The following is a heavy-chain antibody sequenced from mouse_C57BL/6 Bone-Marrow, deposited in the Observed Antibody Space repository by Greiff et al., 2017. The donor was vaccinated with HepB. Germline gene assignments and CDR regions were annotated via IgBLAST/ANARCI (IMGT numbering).Heavy chain of an antibody. D-gene: IGHD2-14*01. CDR2: LNTGGTYT. CDR1: GFTFSTSG. V-gene: IGHV5-6*01. J-gene: IGHJ2*01. Sequence: EVQGVESGGDLVKPGGSLKLSCVASGFTFSTSGMSWVRQTPDKRLEWVATLNTGGTYTYYLDSVKGRFTISKDTARSTLFLQMSSLKSEDTGIYYCARDRFDYYFDYWGQGTTLTVSS. CDR3: ARDRFDYYFDY.